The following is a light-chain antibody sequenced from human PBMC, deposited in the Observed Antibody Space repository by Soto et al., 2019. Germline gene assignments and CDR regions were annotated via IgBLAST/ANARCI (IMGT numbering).Light chain of an antibody. V-gene: IGLV2-14*01. Sequence: QSALTQPASVSGSLGQSITISCTGTSSDVGGYNYVSWYQQHPGKAPKLMIYEVSNRPSGVSNRFSGSKSGNTASLTISGLQAEDEADYYCTSYTSSSSRLFGTGTKLTVL. J-gene: IGLJ1*01. CDR3: TSYTSSSSRL. CDR2: EVS. CDR1: SSDVGGYNY.